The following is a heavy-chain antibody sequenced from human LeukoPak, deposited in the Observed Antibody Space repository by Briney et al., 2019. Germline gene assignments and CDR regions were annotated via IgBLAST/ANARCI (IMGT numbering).Heavy chain of an antibody. Sequence: RASVKVSCKASGYTFTSYDINWVRQATGQGLEWMGWMNPNSGNTGYAQKFQGRVTMTRNTSISTAYMELSSLRPEDTAVYYCARDDYYYDSSGYYSPRFDYWGQGTLVTVSS. CDR2: MNPNSGNT. CDR3: ARDDYYYDSSGYYSPRFDY. V-gene: IGHV1-8*01. J-gene: IGHJ4*02. D-gene: IGHD3-22*01. CDR1: GYTFTSYD.